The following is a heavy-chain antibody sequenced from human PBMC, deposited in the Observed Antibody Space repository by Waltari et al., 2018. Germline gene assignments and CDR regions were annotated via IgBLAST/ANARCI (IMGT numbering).Heavy chain of an antibody. CDR3: ARDTRGGFDY. J-gene: IGHJ4*02. D-gene: IGHD2-2*01. V-gene: IGHV3-33*01. CDR1: GFTFSSYG. CDR2: IWYDGSNK. Sequence: QVQLVESGGGVVQPGRSLRLSCAASGFTFSSYGMHWVRQAPGKGLEWVAVIWYDGSNKYYADSVKGRFTISRDNSKNTLYLQMNSLRAEDTAVYCCARDTRGGFDYWGQGTLVTVSS.